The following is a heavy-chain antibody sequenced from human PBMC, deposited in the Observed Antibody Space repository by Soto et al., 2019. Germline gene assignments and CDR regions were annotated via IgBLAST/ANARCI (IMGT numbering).Heavy chain of an antibody. D-gene: IGHD4-17*01. CDR1: GFTFGDYY. V-gene: IGHV3-11*06. CDR2: ISSTSAYT. CDR3: ARDSPGYGDYVLFDY. J-gene: IGHJ4*02. Sequence: GGSLRLSCAASGFTFGDYYMTWVRQAPGKGLEWISYISSTSAYTNYAVSVKSRITINPDTSKNQFSLQLNSVTPEDTAVYYCARDSPGYGDYVLFDYWGQGTLVTVSS.